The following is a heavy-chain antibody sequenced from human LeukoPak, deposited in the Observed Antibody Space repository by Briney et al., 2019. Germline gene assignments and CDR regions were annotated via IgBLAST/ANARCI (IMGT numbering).Heavy chain of an antibody. CDR3: ARVIVGATHFDY. Sequence: GGSLRLSCAGSGFTVSSNYMSWVRRAPGKGLEWVSVIYSSGTTYYADSVKGRFTISRDNSKNTLYLQMNNLRAEDTAVYYCARVIVGATHFDYWGQGTLVTVSS. CDR1: GFTVSSNY. J-gene: IGHJ4*02. V-gene: IGHV3-66*01. D-gene: IGHD1-26*01. CDR2: IYSSGTT.